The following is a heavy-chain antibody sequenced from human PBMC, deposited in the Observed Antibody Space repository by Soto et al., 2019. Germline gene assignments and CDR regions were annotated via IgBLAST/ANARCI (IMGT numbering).Heavy chain of an antibody. CDR1: GGSISSSSYY. J-gene: IGHJ3*02. CDR3: RGGFLEWLSPHREAFDI. D-gene: IGHD3-3*01. V-gene: IGHV4-39*01. CDR2: IYYSGST. Sequence: SETLSLTCTVSGGSISSSSYYWGWIRQPPGKGLEWIGSIYYSGSTYYNPSLKSRVTISVDTSKNQFSLKLSSVTAADTAVYYCRGGFLEWLSPHREAFDIWGQGTMVTVSS.